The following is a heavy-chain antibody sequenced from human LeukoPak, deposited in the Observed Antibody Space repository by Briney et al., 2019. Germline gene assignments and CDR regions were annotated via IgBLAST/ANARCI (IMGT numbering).Heavy chain of an antibody. CDR1: GYTFTGYY. CDR2: INPNSGGT. Sequence: ASVKVSCKASGYTFTGYYMHWVRQAPGQGLEWMGWINPNSGGTNYAQKFQGRVTMTRDTSISTAYMELSRLRSDDTAVYYCARDLPHYYDSSGLLDYWGQGTLVTVSS. V-gene: IGHV1-2*02. J-gene: IGHJ4*02. D-gene: IGHD3-22*01. CDR3: ARDLPHYYDSSGLLDY.